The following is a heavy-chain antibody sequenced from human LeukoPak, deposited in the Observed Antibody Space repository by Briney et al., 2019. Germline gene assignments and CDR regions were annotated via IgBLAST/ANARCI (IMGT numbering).Heavy chain of an antibody. CDR1: GGSISSGDYY. D-gene: IGHD5-18*01. CDR3: ARDQGYRGGLDY. V-gene: IGHV4-30-4*01. CDR2: IYYSGST. Sequence: SETLSLTCTVSGGSISSGDYYWSWIRQPPGKGLEWIGYIYYSGSTYYNPSLKSRVTISVDTSKIQFSLKLSSVTAADPAVYYCARDQGYRGGLDYWGQGTLVTVSS. J-gene: IGHJ4*02.